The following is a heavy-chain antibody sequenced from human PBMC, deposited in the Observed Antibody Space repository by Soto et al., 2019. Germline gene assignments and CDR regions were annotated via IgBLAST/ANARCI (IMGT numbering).Heavy chain of an antibody. CDR3: AKGYSDSPKNSFDS. V-gene: IGHV3-23*01. D-gene: IGHD5-12*01. J-gene: IGHJ4*02. Sequence: GSLRLSCAASGFTFNNFAMSWVRQAPGMGLEWVSTVSGRSATTYSADSVKGRFTISRDNSKNTLLLQMNSLRAEDTAVYFCAKGYSDSPKNSFDSWGQGALVTVSS. CDR1: GFTFNNFA. CDR2: VSGRSATT.